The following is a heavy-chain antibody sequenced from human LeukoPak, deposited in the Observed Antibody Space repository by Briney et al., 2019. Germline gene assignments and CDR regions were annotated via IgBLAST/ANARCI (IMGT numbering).Heavy chain of an antibody. CDR2: VYSGGNT. CDR3: ARDIID. V-gene: IGHV3-66*01. Sequence: GGSLRLSCAASGFTFSSYAMSWVRQAPGKGLEWVSVVYSGGNTYYADSVKGRFTVSRDNSKNTLYLQMNTLRTEDTAVYYCARDIIDWGQGTLVTVSS. CDR1: GFTFSSYA. J-gene: IGHJ4*02. D-gene: IGHD3-10*01.